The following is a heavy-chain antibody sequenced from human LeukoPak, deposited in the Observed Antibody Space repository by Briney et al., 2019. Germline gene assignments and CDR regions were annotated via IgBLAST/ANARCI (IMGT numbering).Heavy chain of an antibody. CDR1: GGSISSYY. J-gene: IGHJ2*01. Sequence: PSETLSLTCTVSGGSISSYYWSWLRQPPGKGLEWIGYIYYSGSTNYNPSLKSRVTISVDTSKNQFSLKLSSVTAADTAVYYCARTRGYCSSTSCYYWYFDLWGRGTLVTVSS. V-gene: IGHV4-59*01. D-gene: IGHD2-2*01. CDR2: IYYSGST. CDR3: ARTRGYCSSTSCYYWYFDL.